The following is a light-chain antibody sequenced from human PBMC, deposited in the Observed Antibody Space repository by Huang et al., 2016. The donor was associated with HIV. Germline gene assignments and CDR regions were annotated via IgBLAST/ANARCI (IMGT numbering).Light chain of an antibody. V-gene: IGKV3-20*01. Sequence: EIVLTQSPGILSLSPGERATLSCRASQSVSSSYLAWYQQKPGQGPRLLIYGASSRATGIPDRFSGSGSGTDFTLTISRLEPEDFAVYYCQQYGSSPYTFGQGTKLEIK. CDR3: QQYGSSPYT. CDR1: QSVSSSY. CDR2: GAS. J-gene: IGKJ2*01.